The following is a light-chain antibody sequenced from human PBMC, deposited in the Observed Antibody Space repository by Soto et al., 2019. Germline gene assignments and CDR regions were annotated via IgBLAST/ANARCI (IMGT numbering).Light chain of an antibody. Sequence: QSVLTQSPSASASLGASVKLTCTLSSGHSNYVIAWHQQQPEKGPRYLMKLNSDGSHSKGDGIPDRFSGSSSGAERYLTISRLQSEDEADYYCQTWDTGIRVFGGGTQLTVL. V-gene: IGLV4-69*01. CDR2: LNSDGSH. CDR1: SGHSNYV. J-gene: IGLJ2*01. CDR3: QTWDTGIRV.